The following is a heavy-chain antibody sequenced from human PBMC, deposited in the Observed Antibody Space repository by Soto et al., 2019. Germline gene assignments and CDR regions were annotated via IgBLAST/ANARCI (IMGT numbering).Heavy chain of an antibody. Sequence: EVQLVESGGGLVQPGGSWRLSFQASGLPAVGNYRGWVGQPQGRGWGGASVIYSGGSTYYADSVKGRFTISRHNSKNTLYLQMNSLRAEDTAVYYCARGYSGYGGYYYYYMDVWGKGTTVTVSS. CDR1: GLPAVGNY. V-gene: IGHV3-53*04. CDR2: IYSGGST. D-gene: IGHD5-12*01. J-gene: IGHJ6*03. CDR3: ARGYSGYGGYYYYYMDV.